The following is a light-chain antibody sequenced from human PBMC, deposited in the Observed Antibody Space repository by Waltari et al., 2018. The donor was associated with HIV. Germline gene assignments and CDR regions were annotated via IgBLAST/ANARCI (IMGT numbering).Light chain of an antibody. Sequence: SVLTQPPSASGTPGQSVTISCSGSSSNIGSDTVNWYQHLPGTAPKLLIYRNNERPSGAPDRFSGSKSGTSASLAISGLQSEDEADYYCAAWDDTLNGPVFGGGTKLTVL. CDR2: RNN. CDR1: SSNIGSDT. V-gene: IGLV1-44*01. CDR3: AAWDDTLNGPV. J-gene: IGLJ3*02.